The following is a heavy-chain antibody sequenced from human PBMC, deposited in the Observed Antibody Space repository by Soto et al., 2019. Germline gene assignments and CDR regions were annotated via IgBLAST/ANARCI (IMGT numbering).Heavy chain of an antibody. D-gene: IGHD5-18*01. CDR2: ISGYNGNT. V-gene: IGHV1-18*01. CDR1: GYTFRSYG. J-gene: IGHJ6*03. Sequence: QVQLVQSGTEVKKPGASVKVSCKASGYTFRSYGISWVRQAPGQGVEWMGWISGYNGNTHYSQKFQGKVTMTTDTSKSTAYMELRNLRSDDTAVYYCARADSKCAGRFSYYYMDVWGTGTMVTVSS. CDR3: ARADSKCAGRFSYYYMDV.